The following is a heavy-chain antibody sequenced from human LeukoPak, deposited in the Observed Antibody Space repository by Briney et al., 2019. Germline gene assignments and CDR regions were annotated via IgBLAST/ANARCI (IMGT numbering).Heavy chain of an antibody. Sequence: PSQTLSLTCSVSGDSINIGRYYWSWIRQPAGKGLEWIGRIYITGNTFYNPSLNSRVTISADTSKKQFSLKLSYVTAADTAVYYCARVRLPGYGNDAFDLWGQGTMVTVSS. CDR2: IYITGNT. J-gene: IGHJ3*01. CDR3: ARVRLPGYGNDAFDL. V-gene: IGHV4-61*02. D-gene: IGHD2-15*01. CDR1: GDSINIGRYY.